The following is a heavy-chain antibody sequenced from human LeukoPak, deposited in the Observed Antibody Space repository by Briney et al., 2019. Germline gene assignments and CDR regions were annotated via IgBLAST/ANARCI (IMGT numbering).Heavy chain of an antibody. V-gene: IGHV4-59*01. D-gene: IGHD3-10*01. CDR1: GGSISSYY. CDR3: ARVPRAMVRGMWYYYMDV. J-gene: IGHJ6*03. Sequence: PSETLSLTCTVSGGSISSYYWSWIRQPPGKGLEWIGYIYYSGSTNYNPSLKSRVTISVDTSKNQFSLKLSSVTAADTAVYYCARVPRAMVRGMWYYYMDVWGKGTTVTISS. CDR2: IYYSGST.